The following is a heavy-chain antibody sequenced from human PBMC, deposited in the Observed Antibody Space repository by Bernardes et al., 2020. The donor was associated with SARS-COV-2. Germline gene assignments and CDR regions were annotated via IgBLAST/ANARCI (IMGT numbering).Heavy chain of an antibody. Sequence: AGSLTLSCAASGFTVSSDYITWVRQAPGKGLEWVSLIYSDGSTFFAASVQGRFTISRDSSKNTLFLQMNSLRVEDTAVYYCVRDRTDAALDPWGQGTLVTVSS. CDR3: VRDRTDAALDP. V-gene: IGHV3-66*02. CDR1: GFTVSSDY. CDR2: IYSDGST. J-gene: IGHJ5*02. D-gene: IGHD6-6*01.